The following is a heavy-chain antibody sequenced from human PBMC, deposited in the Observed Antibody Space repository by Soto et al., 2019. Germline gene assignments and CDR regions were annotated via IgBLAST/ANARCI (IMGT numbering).Heavy chain of an antibody. V-gene: IGHV4-34*01. D-gene: IGHD3-3*01. CDR1: GGSFSGYY. CDR2: VNHSGST. Sequence: SETLSLTCAVYGGSFSGYYWTWIRQPPGKGLEWIGEVNHSGSTNYNPSLKSRVAISVDTSKNQFSLKLSSVTAADTAVYYCARTVTTTLSADAFDIWGQGTMVTVS. CDR3: ARTVTTTLSADAFDI. J-gene: IGHJ3*02.